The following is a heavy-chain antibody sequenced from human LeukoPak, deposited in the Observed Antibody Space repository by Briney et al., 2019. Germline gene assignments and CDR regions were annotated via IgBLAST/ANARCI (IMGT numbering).Heavy chain of an antibody. CDR3: ARRLRNRGIAGA. Sequence: PSQTLSLTCSASGGSISRGGNYWSWIRQHPGKGLEWIGYISYSGNTYYNPSLKSRVTTSVDTSTNQFSLKLSSVTAADTAVYYCARRLRNRGIAGAWGQGTLVTVSS. J-gene: IGHJ5*02. D-gene: IGHD6-13*01. CDR2: ISYSGNT. V-gene: IGHV4-31*03. CDR1: GGSISRGGNY.